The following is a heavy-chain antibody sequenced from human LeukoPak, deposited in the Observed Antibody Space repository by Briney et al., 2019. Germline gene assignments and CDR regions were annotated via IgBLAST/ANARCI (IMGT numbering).Heavy chain of an antibody. CDR3: ARTIYYYDSTSYFSDAFDI. J-gene: IGHJ3*02. D-gene: IGHD3-22*01. CDR1: GFSLSSYM. CDR2: IFPTGIYI. V-gene: IGHV3-21*01. Sequence: GGSLRLSCAASGFSLSSYMLNWVRQAPGKGLDWVSSIFPTGIYIYYQDSVKGGFTISRDDAKNSLYLEMDSLRAEYTALYYCARTIYYYDSTSYFSDAFDIWGQGTMVTVSS.